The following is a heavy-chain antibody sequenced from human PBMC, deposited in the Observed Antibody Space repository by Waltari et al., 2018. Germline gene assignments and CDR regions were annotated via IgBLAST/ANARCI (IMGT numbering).Heavy chain of an antibody. CDR3: GILRYFDWLPYYYGMDV. CDR1: GGSISSTSYY. CDR2: IYYSGST. J-gene: IGHJ6*02. V-gene: IGHV4-39*07. D-gene: IGHD3-9*01. Sequence: QLQLTESGPGLVKPSETLSLTCTVAGGSISSTSYYWGWIRQPPGKGLEWVGSIYYSGSTYYNPSLKSRVTISVDTSKNQFSLKLSSVTAADTAVYYCGILRYFDWLPYYYGMDVWGQGTTVTVSS.